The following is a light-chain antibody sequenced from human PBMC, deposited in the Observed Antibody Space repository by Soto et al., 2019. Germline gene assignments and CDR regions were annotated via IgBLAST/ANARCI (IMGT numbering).Light chain of an antibody. CDR2: DDS. V-gene: IGLV3-21*02. CDR3: QVCESSSDHRG. Sequence: SYELTQPPSVSVAPGQTARITCGGHNIGSKSVHWYQQKPGQAPVLVVYDDSDRPSGIPERFSGSNSGNTATLTISRVEAGDDADYYCQVCESSSDHRGFGTGTKLTVL. J-gene: IGLJ1*01. CDR1: NIGSKS.